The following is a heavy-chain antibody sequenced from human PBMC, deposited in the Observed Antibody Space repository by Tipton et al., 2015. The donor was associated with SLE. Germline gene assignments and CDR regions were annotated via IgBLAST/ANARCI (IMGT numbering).Heavy chain of an antibody. CDR1: GGSISDYY. CDR2: IYYSGST. V-gene: IGHV4-59*01. J-gene: IGHJ4*02. D-gene: IGHD3-10*01. CDR3: ARRAEGSRGYYFDY. Sequence: TLSLTCTVSGGSISDYYWNWIRQPPGKGLEWIGNIYYSGSTNYNPSLKSRVTISVDTSRNQFSLKLSSVTAADTAVYYCARRAEGSRGYYFDYWGQGTLVTVSS.